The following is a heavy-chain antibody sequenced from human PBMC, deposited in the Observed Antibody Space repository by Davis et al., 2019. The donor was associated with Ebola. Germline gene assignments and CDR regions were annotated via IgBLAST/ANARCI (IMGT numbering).Heavy chain of an antibody. D-gene: IGHD6-19*01. CDR3: AKDMRSAVPGTPDY. J-gene: IGHJ4*02. CDR2: ISGSGART. Sequence: GESLKISCAASGFIFSNYVMSWVRQAPGKGLEWVSGISGSGARTFYANSVKGRFSISRDNYKDTLYLEINSLRAEDTAVYHCAKDMRSAVPGTPDYWGPGTRVTVSS. CDR1: GFIFSNYV. V-gene: IGHV3-23*01.